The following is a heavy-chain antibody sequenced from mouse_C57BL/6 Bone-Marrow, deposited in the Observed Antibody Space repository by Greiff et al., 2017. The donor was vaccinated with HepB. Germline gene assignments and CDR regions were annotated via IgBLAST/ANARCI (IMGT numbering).Heavy chain of an antibody. V-gene: IGHV14-3*01. J-gene: IGHJ3*01. CDR1: GFNIKNTY. Sequence: EVKLVESVAELVRPGASVKLSCTASGFNIKNTYMHWVKQRPEQGLEWIGRIDPANGNTKYAPKFQGKATITADTSSNTAYLQLSSLTSEDTAIYYCARGWDYDYAPFAYWGQGTLVTVSA. CDR3: ARGWDYDYAPFAY. D-gene: IGHD2-4*01. CDR2: IDPANGNT.